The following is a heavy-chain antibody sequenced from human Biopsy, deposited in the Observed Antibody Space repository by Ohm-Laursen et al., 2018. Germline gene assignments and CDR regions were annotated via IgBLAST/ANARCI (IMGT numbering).Heavy chain of an antibody. V-gene: IGHV4-31*01. J-gene: IGHJ2*01. CDR1: GGSIGGGEYY. Sequence: SQTLSFTCTVSGGSIGGGEYYWNWIRQHPGWGLEWIGLISYSGSTFYIPSLVSLFTISIDTSKNHFSLNLRSVTAADTAIYYCARGVPHYDGSGFPLAGYWYFDLWGRGTLVTVSS. CDR3: ARGVPHYDGSGFPLAGYWYFDL. CDR2: ISYSGST. D-gene: IGHD3-22*01.